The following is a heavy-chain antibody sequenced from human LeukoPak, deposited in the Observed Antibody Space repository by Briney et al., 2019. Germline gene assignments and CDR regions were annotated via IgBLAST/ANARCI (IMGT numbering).Heavy chain of an antibody. J-gene: IGHJ5*02. Sequence: ASVKVSCKASGYTFSGYYMHWVRQAPGQGLEWMGWINPNSGGTNYAQKFQGRVTMTRDTSISTAYMELSRLRSDDTAVYYCARDGNSGSYYEHWFDPWGQGTLVTVSS. CDR3: ARDGNSGSYYEHWFDP. CDR2: INPNSGGT. CDR1: GYTFSGYY. V-gene: IGHV1-2*02. D-gene: IGHD1-26*01.